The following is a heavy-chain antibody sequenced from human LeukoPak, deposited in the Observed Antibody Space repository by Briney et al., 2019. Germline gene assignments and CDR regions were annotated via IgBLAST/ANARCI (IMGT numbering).Heavy chain of an antibody. D-gene: IGHD6-19*01. CDR2: IYASGST. J-gene: IGHJ4*02. V-gene: IGHV4-59*01. CDR1: GGSISSYY. Sequence: SETLSLTCTVSGGSISSYYWSWIRQPPEKRLEWIGYIYASGSTNYNPSLRSRVTISVDTSKNQFSLKLTSVTAADPAVYYCARTAEYSSGWYIDSWGQGILVTVSS. CDR3: ARTAEYSSGWYIDS.